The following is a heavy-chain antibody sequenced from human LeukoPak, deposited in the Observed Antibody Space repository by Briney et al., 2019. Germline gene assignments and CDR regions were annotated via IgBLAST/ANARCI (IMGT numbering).Heavy chain of an antibody. CDR2: IYHSGST. J-gene: IGHJ3*02. V-gene: IGHV4-4*02. D-gene: IGHD6-13*01. CDR1: GGSISSSNW. Sequence: SGTLSLTCAVSGGSISSSNWWSWVRQPPGKGLEWIGEIYHSGSTNYNPSLKSLVTISVDKSKNQFSLKLSSVTAADTAVYYCARGRLAAAKRHAFDIWGQGTMVTVSS. CDR3: ARGRLAAAKRHAFDI.